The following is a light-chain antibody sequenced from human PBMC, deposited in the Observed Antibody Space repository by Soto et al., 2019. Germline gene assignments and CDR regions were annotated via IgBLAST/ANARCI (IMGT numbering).Light chain of an antibody. V-gene: IGKV3-20*01. J-gene: IGKJ3*01. CDR1: QSVTSSY. CDR3: QHYGSSPPFI. CDR2: GAS. Sequence: EIVLTQSPGTLSLSPGERATLACRASQSVTSSYLAWYQQKPGQAPRLLIYGASNRATGIPDVFSGSGSGTDFSLTISKLEPAEFAVYDCQHYGSSPPFIICTGTRVDIK.